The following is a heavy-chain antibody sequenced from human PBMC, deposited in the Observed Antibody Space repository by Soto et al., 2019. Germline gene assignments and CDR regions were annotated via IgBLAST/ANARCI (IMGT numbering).Heavy chain of an antibody. D-gene: IGHD6-25*01. Sequence: ASVKVSCKASGYTFSSYYRHWVRQAPGRGLEWVGLINPGTGATTYAQKFQGRATMTSDTSTSTVYMELRSLTSEDTAVYYCARDHIAAAEKYALDICGQRTMVTV. J-gene: IGHJ3*02. CDR1: GYTFSSYY. CDR2: INPGTGAT. V-gene: IGHV1-46*01. CDR3: ARDHIAAAEKYALDI.